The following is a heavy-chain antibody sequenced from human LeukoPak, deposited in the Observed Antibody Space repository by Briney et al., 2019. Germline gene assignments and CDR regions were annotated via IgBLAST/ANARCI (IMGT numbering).Heavy chain of an antibody. CDR2: ISNSGSTI. CDR3: ARDLSSGSYSAFDI. J-gene: IGHJ3*02. D-gene: IGHD1-26*01. Sequence: GGSLRLSCAASGFTFSSYEMNWVRQAPGKGLEWVSYISNSGSTIYYAGSVKGRFTISRDNAKNSLYLQMNSLRAEDTAVYYCARDLSSGSYSAFDIWGQGTMVTVSS. V-gene: IGHV3-48*03. CDR1: GFTFSSYE.